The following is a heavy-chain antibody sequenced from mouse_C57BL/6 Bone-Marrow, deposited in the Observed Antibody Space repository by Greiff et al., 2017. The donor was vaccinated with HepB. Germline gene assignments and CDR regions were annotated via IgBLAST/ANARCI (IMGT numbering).Heavy chain of an antibody. CDR2: IDPANGNT. Sequence: EVQLQESVAELVRPGASVKLSCTASGFNIKNTYMHWVKQRPEQGLEWIGRIDPANGNTKYAPKFQGKATITADKSSNTAYLQLSSLTSEDTAIFYCGVDGYYPWYFDVWGTGTTVTVSS. J-gene: IGHJ1*03. V-gene: IGHV14-3*01. D-gene: IGHD2-3*01. CDR3: GVDGYYPWYFDV. CDR1: GFNIKNTY.